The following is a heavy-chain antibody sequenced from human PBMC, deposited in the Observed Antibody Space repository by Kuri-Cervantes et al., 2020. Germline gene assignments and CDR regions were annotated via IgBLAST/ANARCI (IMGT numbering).Heavy chain of an antibody. Sequence: GESLKISCAASGFTFSSYAMHWVRQAPGKGLELVAVISYDGSNKYYADPVKGRFTISRDNSKNTLYLQMNSLRAEDTAVYYCAKVSFDWLLSGSYFDSWGQGTLVTVSS. D-gene: IGHD3-9*01. V-gene: IGHV3-30-3*01. CDR2: ISYDGSNK. J-gene: IGHJ4*02. CDR3: AKVSFDWLLSGSYFDS. CDR1: GFTFSSYA.